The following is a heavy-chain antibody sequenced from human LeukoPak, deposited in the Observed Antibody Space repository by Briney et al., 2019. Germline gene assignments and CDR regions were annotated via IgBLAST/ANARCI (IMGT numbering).Heavy chain of an antibody. CDR1: GFTFSDYY. D-gene: IGHD3-22*01. CDR2: ISSSGSTI. V-gene: IGHV3-11*01. CDR3: ARDSHSYYYDSSGYYSFDY. Sequence: PGGSLRLSCAASGFTFSDYYMSWIRQAPGKGLEWVSYISSSGSTIYYADSVKGRFTISRDNAKNSLYLQMNSLRAEDTAVYYCARDSHSYYYDSSGYYSFDYWGQGTLATVSS. J-gene: IGHJ4*02.